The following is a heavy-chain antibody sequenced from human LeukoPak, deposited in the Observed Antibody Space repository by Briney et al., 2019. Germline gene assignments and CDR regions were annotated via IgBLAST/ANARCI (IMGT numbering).Heavy chain of an antibody. CDR1: GFIFSSYD. J-gene: IGHJ3*01. CDR3: ARGESFAFDV. CDR2: FSRGGDRT. Sequence: PGGSLRLSXFGSGFIFSSYDMGWVRQAPGEGLEWGSSFSRGGDRTYYEDSVKGRFTISRDNSRNTMYLQMNSLRAEDTAVYYCARGESFAFDVWGQGTMVTVSS. V-gene: IGHV3-23*01.